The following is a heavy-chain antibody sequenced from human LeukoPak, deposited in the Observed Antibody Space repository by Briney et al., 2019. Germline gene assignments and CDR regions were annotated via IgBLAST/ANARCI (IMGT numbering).Heavy chain of an antibody. CDR2: ITGSSDRT. D-gene: IGHD5-18*01. CDR1: GFAFGTYA. CDR3: AKEWARYGFDXLDY. Sequence: GGSLRLSCAASGFAFGTYAMNWVRQAPGRGLEWVSSITGSSDRTYSADSVKGRFTISRDNSKNTLYLQMNSLRAEDTAVYYCAKEWARYGFDXLDYWGQGTLVTVS. J-gene: IGHJ4*02. V-gene: IGHV3-23*01.